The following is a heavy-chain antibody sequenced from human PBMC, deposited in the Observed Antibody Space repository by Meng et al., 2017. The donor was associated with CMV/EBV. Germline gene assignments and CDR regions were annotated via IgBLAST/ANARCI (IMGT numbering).Heavy chain of an antibody. CDR3: AHLHTYYDFWSGYYTGGFDP. Sequence: TSGVGVGWIRQPPGKALERLALIYWNDDKRYSPSLKSRLTITKDTSKNQVVLTMTNMDPVDTATYYCAHLHTYYDFWSGYYTGGFDPWGQGTLVTVSS. CDR2: IYWNDDK. V-gene: IGHV2-5*01. D-gene: IGHD3-3*01. J-gene: IGHJ5*02. CDR1: TSGVG.